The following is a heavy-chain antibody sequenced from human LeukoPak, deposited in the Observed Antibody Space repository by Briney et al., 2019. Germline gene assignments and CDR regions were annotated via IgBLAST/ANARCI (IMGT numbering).Heavy chain of an antibody. CDR1: GGSISSYY. CDR3: VRVGMATKYYFDY. Sequence: PSETLSLTCTVSGGSISSYYWSWIRQPPGKGLEWIGYIYYSGSTNYNPSLKSRVTISVDTSKNQFSLQLNSVTPEDTAVYYCVRVGMATKYYFDYWGQGTLVTVSS. D-gene: IGHD1-1*01. V-gene: IGHV4-59*12. CDR2: IYYSGST. J-gene: IGHJ4*02.